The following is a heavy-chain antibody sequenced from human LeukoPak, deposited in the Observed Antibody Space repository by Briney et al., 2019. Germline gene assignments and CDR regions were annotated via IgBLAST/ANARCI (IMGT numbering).Heavy chain of an antibody. CDR1: GGSISNYY. D-gene: IGHD1-14*01. CDR3: ARTGYFDS. Sequence: SETLSLTCTVSGGSISNYYWNWVRQPPGKGLEWIGYIHSSGSTNYNPSLKSRVTMSVDTSKNQISLKLSSVTAADAAVYHCARTGYFDSWGQGTLVTVSS. J-gene: IGHJ4*02. V-gene: IGHV4-59*01. CDR2: IHSSGST.